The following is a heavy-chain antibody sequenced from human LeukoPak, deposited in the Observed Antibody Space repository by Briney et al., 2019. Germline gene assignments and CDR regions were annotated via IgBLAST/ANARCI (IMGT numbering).Heavy chain of an antibody. Sequence: RASVKVSCKASGGTFISYAISWVRQAPGQGLEWMGGIIPIFGTANYAQKFQGRVTITADESTSTAYMELSSLRSEDTAVYYCARGTVVVVPAGYYYMDVWGKGTTVTVSS. J-gene: IGHJ6*03. CDR3: ARGTVVVVPAGYYYMDV. CDR2: IIPIFGTA. CDR1: GGTFISYA. V-gene: IGHV1-69*13. D-gene: IGHD2-2*01.